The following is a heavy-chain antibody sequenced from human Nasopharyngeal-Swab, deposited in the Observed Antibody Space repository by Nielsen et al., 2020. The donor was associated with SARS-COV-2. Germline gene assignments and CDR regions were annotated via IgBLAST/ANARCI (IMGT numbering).Heavy chain of an antibody. J-gene: IGHJ6*02. V-gene: IGHV4-59*01. CDR1: GDSISPNY. D-gene: IGHD3/OR15-3a*01. CDR2: IYYTGSA. Sequence: GSLRLSCTVSGDSISPNYWSWIRQPPGKRLEWIGDIYYTGSADYSPSLRTRVTISVDRSKNRFSLELTSVTTADTAVYYCARWVPFRRGTGRPSFYYFGMDVWGQGTTVTVSS. CDR3: ARWVPFRRGTGRPSFYYFGMDV.